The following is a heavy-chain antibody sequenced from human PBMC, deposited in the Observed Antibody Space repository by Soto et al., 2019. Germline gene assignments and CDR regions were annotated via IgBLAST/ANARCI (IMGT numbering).Heavy chain of an antibody. V-gene: IGHV3-15*01. Sequence: GGSLRLSCAASGFTFSNAWMSWVRQAPGKGLEWVGRIKSKTDGGTTDYAAPVKGRFTISRDDSKNTLYLQMNSLKTEDTAVYYCTTDAPRNADFWSGYYWDYFDYWGQGTLVTVSS. J-gene: IGHJ4*02. CDR1: GFTFSNAW. CDR2: IKSKTDGGTT. CDR3: TTDAPRNADFWSGYYWDYFDY. D-gene: IGHD3-3*01.